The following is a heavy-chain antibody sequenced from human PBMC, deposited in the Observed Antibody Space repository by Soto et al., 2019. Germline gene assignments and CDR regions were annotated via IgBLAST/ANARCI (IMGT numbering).Heavy chain of an antibody. CDR1: GGTFSSYA. V-gene: IGHV1-69*01. CDR2: IIPIFGTA. Sequence: QGQLVQSGAEVKKPGSSVKVSCKASGGTFSSYAISGVRQAPGQGLEWMGGIIPIFGTANYAQKFQGRVTITADESTSTAYMELSSLRSEDTAVYYCARDLGLRAIPEYFQHWVQGTLVTVSS. D-gene: IGHD5-12*01. J-gene: IGHJ1*01. CDR3: ARDLGLRAIPEYFQH.